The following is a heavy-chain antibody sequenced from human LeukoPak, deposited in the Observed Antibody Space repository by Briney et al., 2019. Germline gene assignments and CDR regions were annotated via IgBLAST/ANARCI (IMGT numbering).Heavy chain of an antibody. Sequence: GGSLTLSCVAPGLIFSNYGMHWVRQAPGKGLDWVSFIRYDGNEKQYADSMRGRVTISRDNSKGTLFLQMTSLRPEDTAVYYCAKAYGSRLLKGDHHNMDVWGKGTTVIVSS. V-gene: IGHV3-30*02. J-gene: IGHJ6*04. D-gene: IGHD2-21*02. CDR2: IRYDGNEK. CDR1: GLIFSNYG. CDR3: AKAYGSRLLKGDHHNMDV.